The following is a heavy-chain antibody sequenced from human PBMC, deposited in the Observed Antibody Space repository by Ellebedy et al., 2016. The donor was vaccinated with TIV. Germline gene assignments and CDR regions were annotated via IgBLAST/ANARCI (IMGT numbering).Heavy chain of an antibody. V-gene: IGHV3-33*01. CDR3: ARHDYGSGSYYSPEFDY. CDR2: LWSDGSNT. D-gene: IGHD3-10*01. CDR1: GFTFSSYV. Sequence: GGSLRLSXAASGFTFSSYVMHWVRQAPGKGLEWVAVLWSDGSNTDYADSVKGRFTISRDTSKNTLYLQMNSLRAEDTAVYYCARHDYGSGSYYSPEFDYWGQGTLVTVSS. J-gene: IGHJ4*02.